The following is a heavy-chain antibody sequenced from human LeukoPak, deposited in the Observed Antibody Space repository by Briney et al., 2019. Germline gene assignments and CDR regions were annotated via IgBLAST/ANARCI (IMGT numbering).Heavy chain of an antibody. V-gene: IGHV1-69*04. Sequence: GASVKVSCKASGGTFSSYAISWVRQAPGQGLEWMGRIIPIFGIANHAQKFQGRVTITADKSTSTAYMELSSLRSEDTAVYYCARGTVTNRKIRPEYYYYGMDVWGQGTTVTVSS. CDR3: ARGTVTNRKIRPEYYYYGMDV. CDR1: GGTFSSYA. D-gene: IGHD4-17*01. J-gene: IGHJ6*02. CDR2: IIPIFGIA.